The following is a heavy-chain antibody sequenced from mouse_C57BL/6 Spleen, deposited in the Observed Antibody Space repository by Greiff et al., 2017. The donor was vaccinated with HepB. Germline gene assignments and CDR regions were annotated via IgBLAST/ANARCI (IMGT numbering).Heavy chain of an antibody. CDR3: ARLDYGSSYGYCDV. Sequence: QVQLKESGPELVKPGASVKISCKASGYAFSSSWMNWVKQRPGKGLEWIGRIYPGDGDTNYNGKFKGKATLTADKSSSTAYMQLSSLTSEDSAVYVCARLDYGSSYGYCDVWGTGTTVTVSS. J-gene: IGHJ1*03. V-gene: IGHV1-82*01. CDR2: IYPGDGDT. CDR1: GYAFSSSW. D-gene: IGHD1-1*01.